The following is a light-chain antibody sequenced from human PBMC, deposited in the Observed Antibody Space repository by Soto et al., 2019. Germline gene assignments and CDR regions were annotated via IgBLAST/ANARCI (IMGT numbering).Light chain of an antibody. V-gene: IGKV1-5*03. Sequence: DIQMTQSPSTLSASVGDRVTISCRASQSISDWLAWYQQKPGKAPKLLIYKASSLESGVPARFSGSGSGTEFTLTISSLQSEDFAVYYCQQYNNWPRTFGQGTKVDIK. CDR3: QQYNNWPRT. CDR2: KAS. J-gene: IGKJ1*01. CDR1: QSISDW.